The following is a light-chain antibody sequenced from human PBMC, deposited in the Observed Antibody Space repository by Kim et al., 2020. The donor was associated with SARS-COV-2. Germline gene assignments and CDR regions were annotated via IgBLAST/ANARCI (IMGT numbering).Light chain of an antibody. V-gene: IGLV3-21*04. CDR1: NIANKN. J-gene: IGLJ3*02. Sequence: SYELTQPPSVAVDPGKTARITCGGDNIANKNVHXYQQRPGQAPVLVIYYDTDRPSGIPERFSGSNSGNTATLTISRVEAGDEADYYCHVWDSSNDHRVFG. CDR2: YDT. CDR3: HVWDSSNDHRV.